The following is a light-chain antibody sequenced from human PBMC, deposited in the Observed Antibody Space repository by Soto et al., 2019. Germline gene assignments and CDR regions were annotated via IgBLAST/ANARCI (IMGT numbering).Light chain of an antibody. CDR1: SNDVGTYNL. Sequence: QSVLTQPASVSGSPGQSITISCTGTSNDVGTYNLVSWYQQRPGKGPTLVIFENDQRPSGVSFRFSGSKSGNTASLTISGLQAEDEADYYCCSYAGSSTDVFGTGTKLTVL. V-gene: IGLV2-23*01. CDR2: END. J-gene: IGLJ1*01. CDR3: CSYAGSSTDV.